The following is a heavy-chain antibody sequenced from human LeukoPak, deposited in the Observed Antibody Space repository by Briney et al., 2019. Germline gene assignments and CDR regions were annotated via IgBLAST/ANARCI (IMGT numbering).Heavy chain of an antibody. V-gene: IGHV3-23*01. Sequence: GGFLRLSCAASGFTFSTYGMNWVRQAPGKGLEWVSTISTNSANTYYTDSVKGRFTISRDNSKNTLFMQMNSLRAEDTAVYYCAKGQSTIATRSFDSWGQGTLVTVSS. CDR2: ISTNSANT. CDR3: AKGQSTIATRSFDS. D-gene: IGHD6-6*01. CDR1: GFTFSTYG. J-gene: IGHJ4*02.